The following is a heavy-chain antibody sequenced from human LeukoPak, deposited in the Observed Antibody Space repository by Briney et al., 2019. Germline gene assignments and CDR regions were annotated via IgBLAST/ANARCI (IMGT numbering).Heavy chain of an antibody. J-gene: IGHJ4*02. Sequence: GASVTVSCKASGGTFSSYAISWVRQAPGQGLEWMGGIIPIFGTANYAQKFQGRVTITADESTSTAYMELSSLRSEDTAVYYCARGRDIKLWLKSNYFDYWGQGTLVTVSS. CDR1: GGTFSSYA. CDR2: IIPIFGTA. CDR3: ARGRDIKLWLKSNYFDY. D-gene: IGHD5-24*01. V-gene: IGHV1-69*13.